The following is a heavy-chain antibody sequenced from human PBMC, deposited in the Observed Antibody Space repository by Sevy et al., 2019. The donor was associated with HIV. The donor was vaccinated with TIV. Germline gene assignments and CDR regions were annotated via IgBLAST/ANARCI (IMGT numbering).Heavy chain of an antibody. CDR3: AGTNLDCSGSYDAFDI. CDR1: GFTFITYT. V-gene: IGHV3-21*01. Sequence: GGSLRLSCAASGFTFITYTMNWVRQAPGKGLEWVSSMGISSSYIYYEDSVKGRFTISRDNAKNSLYLQMNSLRAEDMAVYYCAGTNLDCSGSYDAFDIWGQGTMVTVSS. CDR2: MGISSSYI. D-gene: IGHD3-22*01. J-gene: IGHJ3*02.